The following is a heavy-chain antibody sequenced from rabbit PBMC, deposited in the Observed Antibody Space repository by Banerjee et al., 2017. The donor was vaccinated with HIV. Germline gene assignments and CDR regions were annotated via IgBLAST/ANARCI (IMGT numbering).Heavy chain of an antibody. J-gene: IGHJ4*01. D-gene: IGHD8-1*01. CDR2: IWTGHGST. CDR3: ARDDGSSGAYFNL. V-gene: IGHV1S43*01. Sequence: QSLEESGGDLVKSGASLTLTCTASGFSFSSSYYMCWVRQAPGKGLEWIGCIWTGHGSTDYASWVNGRFTISRTTSLNTVDLKMPSLTAADTATYFCARDDGSSGAYFNLWGQGTLVTVS. CDR1: GFSFSSSYY.